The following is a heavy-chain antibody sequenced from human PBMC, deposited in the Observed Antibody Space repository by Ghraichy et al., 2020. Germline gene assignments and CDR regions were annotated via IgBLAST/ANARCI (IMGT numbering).Heavy chain of an antibody. CDR2: IYYSGST. CDR3: AREIPYSSSPYYFDY. J-gene: IGHJ4*02. Sequence: ESLNISCTVSGGSVSSGSYYWSRIRQPPGKGLEWIGYIYYSGSTNYNPSLKSRVTISVDTSKNQFSLKLSSVTAADTAVYYCAREIPYSSSPYYFDYWGQGTLVTVSS. V-gene: IGHV4-61*01. CDR1: GGSVSSGSYY. D-gene: IGHD6-6*01.